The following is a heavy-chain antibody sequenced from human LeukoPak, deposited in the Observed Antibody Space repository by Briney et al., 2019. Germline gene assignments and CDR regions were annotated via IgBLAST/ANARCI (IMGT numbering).Heavy chain of an antibody. CDR2: IYYSGST. D-gene: IGHD1-26*01. V-gene: IGHV4-59*01. Sequence: PSETLSLTCTASGGSISSYYWSWIRQPPGKGLEWIGYIYYSGSTNYNPSLKSRVTISVDTSKNQFSLKLSSVTAADTAVYYCASWSGSYRRYYYMDVWGKGTTVTVSS. CDR3: ASWSGSYRRYYYMDV. J-gene: IGHJ6*03. CDR1: GGSISSYY.